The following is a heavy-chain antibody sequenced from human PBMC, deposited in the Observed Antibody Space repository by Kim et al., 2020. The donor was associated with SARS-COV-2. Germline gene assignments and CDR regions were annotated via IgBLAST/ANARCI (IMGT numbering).Heavy chain of an antibody. Sequence: YVDSGLGRLTISRDNAKNALYLQRESLRPEDTAVYYCVRGTDNSPFLAGPWGQGTLVTVTS. D-gene: IGHD6-19*01. CDR3: VRGTDNSPFLAGP. V-gene: IGHV3-9*01. J-gene: IGHJ5*02.